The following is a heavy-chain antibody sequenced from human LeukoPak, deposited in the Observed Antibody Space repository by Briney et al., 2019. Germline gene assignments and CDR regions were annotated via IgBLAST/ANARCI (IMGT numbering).Heavy chain of an antibody. CDR2: ISWNSGSI. J-gene: IGHJ6*04. Sequence: GGSLRLSCAASGFTFDDYTMHWVRQVPGKGLEWVSGISWNSGSIGYADSVKGRFTISRDNAKNSLYLQMNSLRAEDTAVYYCAELGITMIGGVWGKGTTVTISS. CDR3: AELGITMIGGV. CDR1: GFTFDDYT. V-gene: IGHV3-9*01. D-gene: IGHD3-10*02.